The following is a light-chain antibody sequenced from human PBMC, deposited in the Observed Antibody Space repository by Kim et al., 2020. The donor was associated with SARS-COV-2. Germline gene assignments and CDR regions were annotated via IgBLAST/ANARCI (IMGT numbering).Light chain of an antibody. J-gene: IGKJ3*01. CDR3: RQGTHWLFT. CDR2: KVS. V-gene: IGKV2-30*01. Sequence: PAYISCRSSQSLGYSDGNMYLNWWHQRPGKSPRSLINKVSKRESGVEDRFSGSGSGTDCIWNISRGEAEDVGIYYCRQGTHWLFTLGPGTKVDIK. CDR1: QSLGYSDGNMY.